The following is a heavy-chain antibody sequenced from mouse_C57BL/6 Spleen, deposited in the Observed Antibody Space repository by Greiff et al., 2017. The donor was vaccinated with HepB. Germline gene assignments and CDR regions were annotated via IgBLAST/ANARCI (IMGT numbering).Heavy chain of an antibody. V-gene: IGHV1-74*01. D-gene: IGHD2-2*01. CDR3: AILGVTAGYYAMDY. J-gene: IGHJ4*01. CDR2: IHPSDSDT. CDR1: GYTFTSYW. Sequence: QVQLKQPGAELVKPGASVKVSCKASGYTFTSYWMHWVKQRPGQGLEWIGRIHPSDSDTNYNQKFKGKATLTVDKSSSTAYMQLSSLTSEDSAVYYCAILGVTAGYYAMDYWGQGTSVTVSS.